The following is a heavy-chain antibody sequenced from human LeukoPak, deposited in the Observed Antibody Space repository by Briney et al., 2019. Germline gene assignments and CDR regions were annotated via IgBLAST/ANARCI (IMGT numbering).Heavy chain of an antibody. CDR1: GGXFSGYY. J-gene: IGHJ4*02. Sequence: SETLSLTCAVYGGXFSGYYCSWIRQPPGKGLEWIGEINHSGSTNYNPSLKSRVTISVDTSKNQFSLKLSSVTAADTAVYYCARVTTVAGIYWGQGTLVTVSS. CDR3: ARVTTVAGIY. D-gene: IGHD6-19*01. CDR2: INHSGST. V-gene: IGHV4-34*01.